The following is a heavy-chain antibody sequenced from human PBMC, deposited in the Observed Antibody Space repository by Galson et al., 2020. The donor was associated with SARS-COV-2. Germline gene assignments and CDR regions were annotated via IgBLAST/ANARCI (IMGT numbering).Heavy chain of an antibody. CDR2: VYYSGPT. CDR3: ARHMSGVTVTSAFHL. J-gene: IGHJ3*01. Sequence: SETLSLTCTASGGSTTSSPSYWGWTRQPPGQGREWVASVYYSGPTYYNPSLKSRLTISVDTSKNQFSLTLSSVTAADTALYYCARHMSGVTVTSAFHLWGQGTLVSVSS. V-gene: IGHV4-39*01. D-gene: IGHD3-10*01. CDR1: GGSTTSSPSY.